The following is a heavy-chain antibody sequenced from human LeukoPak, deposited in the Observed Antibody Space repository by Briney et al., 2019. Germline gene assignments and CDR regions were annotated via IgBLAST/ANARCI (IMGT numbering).Heavy chain of an antibody. Sequence: ASVKVSCKASGGIFSSYAISWVRQAPGQGLEWMGIINPSGGSTSYAQKFQGRVTMTRDTSTSTVYMELSSLRSEDTAVYYCARILCPSCGGLGYWGQGTLVTVSS. D-gene: IGHD2-21*01. CDR2: INPSGGST. J-gene: IGHJ4*02. V-gene: IGHV1-46*01. CDR3: ARILCPSCGGLGY. CDR1: GGIFSSYA.